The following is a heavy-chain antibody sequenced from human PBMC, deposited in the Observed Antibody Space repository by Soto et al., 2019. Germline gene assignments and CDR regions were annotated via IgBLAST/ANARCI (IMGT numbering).Heavy chain of an antibody. J-gene: IGHJ6*02. D-gene: IGHD4-17*01. Sequence: QVQLVQSGAEVKKPGSSVKVSCKASGGSLSNYGISWVRQAPGQGLEWMGAIIPVFGTPNYEQKFQDRVTITAAESTTTVYMEVRSLTSEDTAVYYCARGDAIKIVMTTYYAMDVWGQGTTVTVSS. V-gene: IGHV1-69*12. CDR3: ARGDAIKIVMTTYYAMDV. CDR1: GGSLSNYG. CDR2: IIPVFGTP.